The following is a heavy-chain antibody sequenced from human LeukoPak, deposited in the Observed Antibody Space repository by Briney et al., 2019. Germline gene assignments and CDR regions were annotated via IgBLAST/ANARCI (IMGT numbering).Heavy chain of an antibody. V-gene: IGHV1-2*02. J-gene: IGHJ3*01. CDR3: ASPIVAFGRVKLDAFHV. CDR1: GDIVTGYQ. CDR2: ISPNSGVT. D-gene: IGHD3-16*01. Sequence: ASVKVSCKASGDIVTGYQIHWVRQAPGQGLEWMGWISPNSGVTNNTQKFQGRVTMTRDTSTGKAYMELRRLTSDDTAIYYCASPIVAFGRVKLDAFHVWGRGTMVTVSS.